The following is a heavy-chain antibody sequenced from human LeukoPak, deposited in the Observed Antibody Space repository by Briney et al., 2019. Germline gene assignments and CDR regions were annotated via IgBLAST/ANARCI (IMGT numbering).Heavy chain of an antibody. Sequence: PSETLSLTCTVSGGSISSYYWSWIRQPPGKGLEWIGYIYYSGSTNYNPSLKSRVTISVDTSKNQFSLKLSSVTAADTAVYYCARRLRYLDWSDNWFDPWGQGTLVTVSS. J-gene: IGHJ5*02. D-gene: IGHD3-9*01. V-gene: IGHV4-59*01. CDR1: GGSISSYY. CDR3: ARRLRYLDWSDNWFDP. CDR2: IYYSGST.